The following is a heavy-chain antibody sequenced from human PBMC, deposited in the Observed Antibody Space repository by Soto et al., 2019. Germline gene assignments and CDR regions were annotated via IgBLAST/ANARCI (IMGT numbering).Heavy chain of an antibody. V-gene: IGHV1-46*01. J-gene: IGHJ1*01. CDR3: AREENCRGGTCYSEYFHH. D-gene: IGHD2-15*01. Sequence: QVQLVQSGAEVKKPGASVKVSCKTSGYIFTAYSMHWVRQAPGQGLEWMGAVNPGGGSAHDAQSCEGTVTLTRNTSTSTFYMELSSLRSEDTAVYYCAREENCRGGTCYSEYFHHWGQGTLVTDSS. CDR2: VNPGGGSA. CDR1: GYIFTAYS.